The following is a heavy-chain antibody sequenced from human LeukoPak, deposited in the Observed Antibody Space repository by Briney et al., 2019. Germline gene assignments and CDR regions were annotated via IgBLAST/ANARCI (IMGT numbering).Heavy chain of an antibody. J-gene: IGHJ6*02. V-gene: IGHV3-33*01. CDR1: GFTVSSYG. D-gene: IGHD1-26*01. CDR3: ARSSFGSHRQDGMDV. CDR2: IWYDGSNK. Sequence: PGGSPRLSCAASGFTVSSYGMHWVCQAPGKGLEWVAVIWYDGSNKYYADSVKGRFTISRDNSKNTVYLQMNGLRADDTAVYYCARSSFGSHRQDGMDVWGQGTTVTVSS.